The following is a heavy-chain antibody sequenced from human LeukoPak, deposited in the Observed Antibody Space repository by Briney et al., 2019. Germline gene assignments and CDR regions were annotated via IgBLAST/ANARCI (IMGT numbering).Heavy chain of an antibody. CDR3: ARALAAAGMIYYYYYGMDV. J-gene: IGHJ6*02. V-gene: IGHV3-66*01. CDR2: IYSGGST. CDR1: GFTVSSNY. Sequence: GGSLRLSCAASGFTVSSNYMSWVCQAPGKGLEWVSVIYSGGSTYYADSVKGRFTISRDNSKNTLYLQMNSLRAEDTAVYHCARALAAAGMIYYYYYGMDVWGQGTTVTVSS. D-gene: IGHD6-13*01.